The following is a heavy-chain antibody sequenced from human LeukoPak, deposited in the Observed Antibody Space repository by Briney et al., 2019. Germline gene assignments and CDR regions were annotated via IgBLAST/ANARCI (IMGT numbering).Heavy chain of an antibody. CDR3: ARGIYTAMDAGFDY. CDR1: GLTVSTNY. Sequence: GRSLTLSCAASGLTVSTNYMSWVRQAPGKGLEWVSVIYSGGSTYYVDSVKGRLTISRDNSKNTLYLQMNSLRAEDTAVYYCARGIYTAMDAGFDYWGQGTLVTVSS. CDR2: IYSGGST. J-gene: IGHJ4*02. D-gene: IGHD5-18*01. V-gene: IGHV3-53*01.